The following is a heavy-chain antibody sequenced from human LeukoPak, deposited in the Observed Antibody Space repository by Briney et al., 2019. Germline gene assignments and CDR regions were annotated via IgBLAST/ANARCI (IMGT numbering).Heavy chain of an antibody. J-gene: IGHJ4*02. CDR3: ARVGSQLGTSYFDY. V-gene: IGHV3-21*01. CDR2: ISSSSSYI. Sequence: GGSLRLSCAASGFTFSSYNVNWVRQAPGRGLEWVSSISSSSSYIYYADSLKGRFTISRDNAKNSLYLQMNSLRAEDRAVYYCARVGSQLGTSYFDYWGQGTMVTVSS. D-gene: IGHD6-13*01. CDR1: GFTFSSYN.